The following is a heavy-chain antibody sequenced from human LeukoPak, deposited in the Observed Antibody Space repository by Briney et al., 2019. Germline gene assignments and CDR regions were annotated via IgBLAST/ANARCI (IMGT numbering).Heavy chain of an antibody. Sequence: GRSLRHSRAASGFTFDDYAMHWVRQAPGKGLERASGISWNSGSIGYADSVKGRFTTSRDNAMNSLYLQMNSLRAEDTALYYCAKDIEYSSGWVALGYWGQGTLVTVSS. CDR2: ISWNSGSI. J-gene: IGHJ4*02. V-gene: IGHV3-9*01. D-gene: IGHD6-19*01. CDR3: AKDIEYSSGWVALGY. CDR1: GFTFDDYA.